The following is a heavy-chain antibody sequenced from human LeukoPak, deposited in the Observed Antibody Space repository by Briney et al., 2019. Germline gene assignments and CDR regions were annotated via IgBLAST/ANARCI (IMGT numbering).Heavy chain of an antibody. CDR2: INHSGST. V-gene: IGHV4-34*01. D-gene: IGHD4/OR15-4a*01. CDR3: AREDPQTRVPEGMDV. Sequence: SETLSLTCAVYGGSFSGYYWSWIRQPPGKGLEWIGEINHSGSTNYNPSLKSRVTISVDTSKNQFSLKLNSVTAADTAVYYCAREDPQTRVPEGMDVWGQGTTVTVSS. CDR1: GGSFSGYY. J-gene: IGHJ6*02.